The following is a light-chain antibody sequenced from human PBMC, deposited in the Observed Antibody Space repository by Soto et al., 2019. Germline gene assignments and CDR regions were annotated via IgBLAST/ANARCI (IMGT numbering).Light chain of an antibody. J-gene: IGKJ1*01. CDR3: LQYDNWPPWT. CDR2: GAS. CDR1: QSVSNN. Sequence: EIVTTQSPATLSVSPVEGATLSCRASQSVSNNLAWYQQRPGQAPRLLIYGASTRATGVPARFSGNGSGTEFTLTISSLQSEDFALYYSLQYDNWPPWTFGQGTKVDI. V-gene: IGKV3-15*01.